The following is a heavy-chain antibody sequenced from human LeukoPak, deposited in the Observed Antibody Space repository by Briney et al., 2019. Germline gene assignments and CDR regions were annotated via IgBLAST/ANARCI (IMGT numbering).Heavy chain of an antibody. Sequence: GGSLRLSCAASEFTVSSNYMSWVRQAPGKGLEWVSVIYSGGSIYYADSVKGRFTISRHNSKNTLYLQMTSLRGEDTAVYYCARETDSSGYYVDYWGQGTLVTVSS. V-gene: IGHV3-53*04. J-gene: IGHJ4*02. CDR3: ARETDSSGYYVDY. CDR1: EFTVSSNY. CDR2: IYSGGSI. D-gene: IGHD3-22*01.